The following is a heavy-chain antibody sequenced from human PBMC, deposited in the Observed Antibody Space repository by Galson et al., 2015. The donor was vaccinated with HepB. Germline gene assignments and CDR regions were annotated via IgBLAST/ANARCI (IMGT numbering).Heavy chain of an antibody. CDR1: GFTFTNCA. Sequence: SLRLSCAASGFTFTNCAMDWVRQAPGKGPEWVSSISARGGNTYYADSVKGRFTISRDNSKNTLYLQMNSLTAEDTAVYYCAKGNYSSGRNWFDPWGQGTLVTVSS. V-gene: IGHV3-23*01. D-gene: IGHD3-22*01. J-gene: IGHJ5*02. CDR2: ISARGGNT. CDR3: AKGNYSSGRNWFDP.